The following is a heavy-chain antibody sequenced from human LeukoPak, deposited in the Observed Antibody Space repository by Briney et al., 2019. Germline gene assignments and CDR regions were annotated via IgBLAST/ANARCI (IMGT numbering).Heavy chain of an antibody. CDR1: GYTFTSYG. CDR3: ARVPAKDYGDYELGYWFDP. D-gene: IGHD4-17*01. V-gene: IGHV1-18*01. Sequence: ASVKVSCKASGYTFTSYGISWVRRAPGQGLEWVGWISAYNGNTNYAQKLQGRVTMTTDTSTSTAYMELRSLRSDDTAVYYCARVPAKDYGDYELGYWFDPWGQGTLVTVSS. CDR2: ISAYNGNT. J-gene: IGHJ5*02.